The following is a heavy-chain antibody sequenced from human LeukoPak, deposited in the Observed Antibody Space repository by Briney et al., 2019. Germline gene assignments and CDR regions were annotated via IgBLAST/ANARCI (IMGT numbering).Heavy chain of an antibody. Sequence: PSETLSLTCTVSGGSISSGGYYWSWIRQHPGKGLEWIGYIYYSGSTYYNPSLKSRVTISVDTSKNQFSLKLSSVTAADTAVYYCAREFDYYDSSGPTRLIDYWGQGTLVTVSS. J-gene: IGHJ4*02. CDR3: AREFDYYDSSGPTRLIDY. V-gene: IGHV4-31*03. CDR2: IYYSGST. CDR1: GGSISSGGYY. D-gene: IGHD3-22*01.